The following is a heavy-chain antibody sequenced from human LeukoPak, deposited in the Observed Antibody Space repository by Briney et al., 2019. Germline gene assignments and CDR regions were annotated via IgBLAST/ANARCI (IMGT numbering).Heavy chain of an antibody. J-gene: IGHJ4*02. CDR3: AREKGYYGSGSYYDY. Sequence: GGSLRLSCAASGFTFSSYGIHWVRQAPGKGLEWVAVIWYDGSNKYYADSVKGRFTISRDNSKNTLYLQMNSLRAEDTAVYYCAREKGYYGSGSYYDYWAREPWSPSPQ. CDR1: GFTFSSYG. V-gene: IGHV3-33*01. D-gene: IGHD3-10*01. CDR2: IWYDGSNK.